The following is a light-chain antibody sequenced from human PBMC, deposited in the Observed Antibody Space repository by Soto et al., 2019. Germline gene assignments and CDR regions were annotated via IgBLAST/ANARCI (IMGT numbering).Light chain of an antibody. CDR3: AVWDDSLTGWV. Sequence: QLVLTQPPSASGTPGQSLTISCSGSSSNIGSHYVYWYQSLPGTAPKLLIYNNSQRPSGVPDRFSGSKSGTSASLAISGLRSEDEADYYCAVWDDSLTGWVFGGGTKVTVL. J-gene: IGLJ3*02. CDR2: NNS. V-gene: IGLV1-47*01. CDR1: SSNIGSHY.